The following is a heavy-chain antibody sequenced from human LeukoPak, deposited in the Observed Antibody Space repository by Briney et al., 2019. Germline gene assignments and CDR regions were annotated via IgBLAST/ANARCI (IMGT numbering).Heavy chain of an antibody. J-gene: IGHJ4*02. CDR2: INPKRGDT. Sequence: ASVKVSCKAAGYTFTGYYMHWVRQAPGQGLEWMGWINPKRGDTNYAQKFQGRVTMTRDTSISTAYMELSRLRSDDTAVYYCARAMVRGVIRDYWGQGTLVTVSS. D-gene: IGHD3-10*01. V-gene: IGHV1-2*02. CDR1: GYTFTGYY. CDR3: ARAMVRGVIRDY.